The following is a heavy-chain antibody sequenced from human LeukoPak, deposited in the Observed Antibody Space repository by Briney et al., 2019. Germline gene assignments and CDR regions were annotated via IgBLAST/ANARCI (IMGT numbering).Heavy chain of an antibody. Sequence: PSETLSLTCIVSGGSISSYYWSWIRQPPGKGLEWIGYIYYSGSTNYNPSLKSRVTISVDTSKNQFSLKLSSVTAADTAVYYCARGMTTEGIDYWGQGTLVTVSS. V-gene: IGHV4-59*01. CDR3: ARGMTTEGIDY. CDR2: IYYSGST. D-gene: IGHD4-11*01. J-gene: IGHJ4*02. CDR1: GGSISSYY.